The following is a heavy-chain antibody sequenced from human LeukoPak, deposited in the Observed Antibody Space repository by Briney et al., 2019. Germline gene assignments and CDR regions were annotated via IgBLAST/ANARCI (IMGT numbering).Heavy chain of an antibody. CDR2: IYHSGST. CDR1: GYSISSGYY. CDR3: ARGLGPYRAARRGSWFDP. J-gene: IGHJ5*02. V-gene: IGHV4-38-2*02. Sequence: SETLSLTCTVSGYSISSGYYWGWIRQPPGKGLEWIGSIYHSGSTYYNPSLKSRVTISVDTSKNQFSLKLSSVTAADTAVYYCARGLGPYRAARRGSWFDPWGQGTLVTVSS. D-gene: IGHD6-6*01.